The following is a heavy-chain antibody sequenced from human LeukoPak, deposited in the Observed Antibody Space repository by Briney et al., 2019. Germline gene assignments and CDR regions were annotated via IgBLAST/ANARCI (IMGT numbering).Heavy chain of an antibody. D-gene: IGHD2-15*01. CDR1: GYTFTSYA. V-gene: IGHV1-46*01. Sequence: ASVKVSCKASGYTFTSYAMNWVRQAPGQGLEWMGIINPSGGSTSYAQKFQGRVTMTRDTSTSTVYMELSSLRSEDTAVYYCARDAGGDIVVVVAATGESCFDYWGQGTLVTVSS. J-gene: IGHJ4*02. CDR2: INPSGGST. CDR3: ARDAGGDIVVVVAATGESCFDY.